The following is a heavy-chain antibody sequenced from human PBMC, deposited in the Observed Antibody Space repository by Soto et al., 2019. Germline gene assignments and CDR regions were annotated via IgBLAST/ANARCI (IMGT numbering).Heavy chain of an antibody. CDR3: AKGGYTSSSYWVY. CDR2: INQDGSKT. D-gene: IGHD6-6*01. V-gene: IGHV3-7*05. J-gene: IGHJ4*02. CDR1: GFAFSDFW. Sequence: EVQLVESGGGLVQPGGSLRLSCATSGFAFSDFWVTWARQAPGKGPEWVANINQDGSKTYYVDSVMGRFTVSRDNAKNSPYLQMNSLRAEDTAVYYCAKGGYTSSSYWVYWGQGTLVSVSS.